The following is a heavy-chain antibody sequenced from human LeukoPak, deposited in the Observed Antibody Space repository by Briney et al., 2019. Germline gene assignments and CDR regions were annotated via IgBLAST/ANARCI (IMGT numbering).Heavy chain of an antibody. Sequence: ASVKVSFKASGYPFNEYGFSWVRQAPGQGLEWMGWISDYNGKRNYAQKFQGRVTMTTDTSTSTVFMELRSLRSDDTAVYYCARDNSPLVPTNFDYWGQGTLVTVSS. CDR1: GYPFNEYG. CDR2: ISDYNGKR. D-gene: IGHD5-12*01. V-gene: IGHV1-18*01. CDR3: ARDNSPLVPTNFDY. J-gene: IGHJ4*02.